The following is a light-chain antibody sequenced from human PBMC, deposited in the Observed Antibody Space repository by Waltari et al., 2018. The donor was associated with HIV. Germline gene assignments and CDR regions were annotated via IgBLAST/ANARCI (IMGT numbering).Light chain of an antibody. CDR2: GAS. V-gene: IGKV1-8*01. CDR3: QQYYNYPRT. CDR1: QDISGF. J-gene: IGKJ1*01. Sequence: AIRMTQSPSSFSASTGDRVTNTCRASQDISGFFAWYQQKPGKAPNPLISGASTLQSGVPSRFNGSGSGTDFTLTISCRQSEDFATYYCQQYYNYPRTFGQGTRVEIK.